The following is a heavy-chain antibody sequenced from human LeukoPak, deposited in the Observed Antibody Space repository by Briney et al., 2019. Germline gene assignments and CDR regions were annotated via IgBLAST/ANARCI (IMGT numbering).Heavy chain of an antibody. CDR2: ISNDGNNK. CDR1: GFTFSSYA. J-gene: IGHJ4*02. D-gene: IGHD2-15*01. CDR3: GRVAPGGRHIDY. Sequence: GRSLRLSCAASGFTFSSYAMHWVRQAPGKGLEWVAVISNDGNNKHYADSVKGRFTISRDNSKDTLYLQMNSLRAEDTAVYYCGRVAPGGRHIDYWGQGTLVTVSS. V-gene: IGHV3-30-3*01.